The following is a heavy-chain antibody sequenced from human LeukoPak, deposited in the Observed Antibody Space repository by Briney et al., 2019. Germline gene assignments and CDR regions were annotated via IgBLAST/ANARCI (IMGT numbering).Heavy chain of an antibody. CDR2: INSDGSST. CDR3: ARHTGSAGTVDY. Sequence: TGGSLRLSCAASGFSFSSYWMHWVRHAPGKGLVWVSRINSDGSSTSYADSVKGRFTMSRDNVKNTLYLQMNSLRAEDTAMYYCARHTGSAGTVDYWGQGTLVTVSS. CDR1: GFSFSSYW. V-gene: IGHV3-74*01. D-gene: IGHD1-26*01. J-gene: IGHJ4*02.